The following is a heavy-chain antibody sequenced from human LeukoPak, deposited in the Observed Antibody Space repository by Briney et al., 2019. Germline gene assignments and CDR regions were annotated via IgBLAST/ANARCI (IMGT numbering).Heavy chain of an antibody. J-gene: IGHJ4*02. CDR3: ARAGGYDSPVDY. CDR2: INSDGSST. V-gene: IGHV3-74*01. D-gene: IGHD5-12*01. Sequence: PGGSLRLSCAASGFTFSSYWMHWVRQAPGKGLVWVSRINSDGSSTSYADSVKGRFTISRDNAKNTLYLQMNSLRAEDTAVYYCARAGGYDSPVDYWGQRTLVTVSS. CDR1: GFTFSSYW.